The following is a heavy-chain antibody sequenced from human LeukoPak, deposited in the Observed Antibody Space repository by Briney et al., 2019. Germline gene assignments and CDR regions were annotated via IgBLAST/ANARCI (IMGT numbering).Heavy chain of an antibody. V-gene: IGHV3-74*01. CDR3: ARVTSSRGAIDI. CDR1: GFIFISYW. CDR2: INSDGGST. D-gene: IGHD6-13*01. Sequence: PGGSLRLSCAASGFIFISYWMYWVRQAPGKGLVGVSRINSDGGSTTYAESVKGRFTISRDNAKNTLSLQMNSLRAEDTAVYYCARVTSSRGAIDIWGQGTMVTVSS. J-gene: IGHJ3*02.